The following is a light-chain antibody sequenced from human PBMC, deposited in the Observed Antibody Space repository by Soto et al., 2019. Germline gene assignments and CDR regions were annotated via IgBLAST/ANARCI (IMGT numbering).Light chain of an antibody. CDR1: SSDVGNYNL. V-gene: IGLV2-23*03. CDR2: ECS. Sequence: QSVLTQPASVSESPGQSITISCTGTSSDVGNYNLVSRYQQHPGKAPKLMIYECSKRPSGVSNRFSGSKSGNTASLTISGLQAEDEADYYCCSYAGSSTFVFGGGTK. CDR3: CSYAGSSTFV. J-gene: IGLJ2*01.